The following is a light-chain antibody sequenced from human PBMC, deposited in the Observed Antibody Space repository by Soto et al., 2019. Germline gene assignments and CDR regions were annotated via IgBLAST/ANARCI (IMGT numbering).Light chain of an antibody. Sequence: QSALTQPASVSGSPGQSITISCTGTSSDVGGYNYVSWYQQHPGKAPKLMIYDVSNRPSGVSNRFSGSKSGNTASLTISGLEEEDEAYYYCSSYTSSSTVVFGGGTKLTVL. CDR1: SSDVGGYNY. CDR3: SSYTSSSTVV. V-gene: IGLV2-14*01. CDR2: DVS. J-gene: IGLJ2*01.